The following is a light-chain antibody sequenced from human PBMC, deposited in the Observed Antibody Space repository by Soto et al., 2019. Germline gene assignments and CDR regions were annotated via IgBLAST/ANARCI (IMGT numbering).Light chain of an antibody. J-gene: IGKJ1*01. Sequence: AIQMTQSPSSLSASVGDRVTITCRASQGIRNDLGWFQQKPGKAPKLLIYAASSLQSGVPSRFSGSGSGTDFTLTISSLQPEDFATYYRLQDYNYPWTFGQGTKVEIK. CDR3: LQDYNYPWT. V-gene: IGKV1-6*01. CDR2: AAS. CDR1: QGIRND.